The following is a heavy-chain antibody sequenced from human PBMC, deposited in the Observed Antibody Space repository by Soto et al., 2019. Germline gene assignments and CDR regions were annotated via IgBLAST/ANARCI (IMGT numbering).Heavy chain of an antibody. CDR1: GGSISSYY. CDR2: IYYSGST. J-gene: IGHJ5*02. CDR3: ARLTPLAVAGRVGIWFDP. Sequence: SETLSLTCTVSGGSISSYYWSWIRQPPGKXLEWIGYIYYSGSTNCNPSLKSRVTISVDTSKNQFSLKLSSVTAADTAVYYCARLTPLAVAGRVGIWFDPWGQGTLVTVSS. V-gene: IGHV4-59*01. D-gene: IGHD6-19*01.